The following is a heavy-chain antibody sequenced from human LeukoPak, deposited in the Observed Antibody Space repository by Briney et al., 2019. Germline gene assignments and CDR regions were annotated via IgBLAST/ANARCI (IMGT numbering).Heavy chain of an antibody. D-gene: IGHD3-22*01. Sequence: EGSLRLSCAASGFTFSSYAMSWVRQAPGKGLEWVSAISGSGGSTYYADSVKGRFTISRDNSKNTLYLQMNSLRAEDTAVYYCAKVSYDSSGYYYRWFDYWGQGTLVTVSS. CDR2: ISGSGGST. V-gene: IGHV3-23*01. CDR1: GFTFSSYA. CDR3: AKVSYDSSGYYYRWFDY. J-gene: IGHJ4*02.